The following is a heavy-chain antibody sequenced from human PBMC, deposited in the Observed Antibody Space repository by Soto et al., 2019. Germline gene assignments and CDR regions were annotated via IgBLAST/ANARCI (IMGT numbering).Heavy chain of an antibody. J-gene: IGHJ6*02. CDR3: ARELHGGSYGMDV. Sequence: GGSLRLSCAASGFTFSNYDMHWVRQVTGKGLEWVSGITTAGDTYYPGSVKGRFTISREKAKNSLYLQMNSLSAGDTAVYYCARELHGGSYGMDVWGQGTTVTV. CDR2: ITTAGDT. V-gene: IGHV3-13*01. CDR1: GFTFSNYD.